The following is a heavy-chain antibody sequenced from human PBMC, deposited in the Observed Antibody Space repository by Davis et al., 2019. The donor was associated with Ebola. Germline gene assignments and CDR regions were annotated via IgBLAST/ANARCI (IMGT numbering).Heavy chain of an antibody. D-gene: IGHD6-19*01. Sequence: ASVKVSCKASGYTFTGYYMHWVRQAPGQGLEWMGWINPNSGGTNYAQKFQGWVTMTRNTSISTAYMELSSLRSEDTAVYYCARRDGSSGWYNYYGMDVWGQGTTVTVSS. CDR2: INPNSGGT. J-gene: IGHJ6*02. CDR3: ARRDGSSGWYNYYGMDV. CDR1: GYTFTGYY. V-gene: IGHV1-2*04.